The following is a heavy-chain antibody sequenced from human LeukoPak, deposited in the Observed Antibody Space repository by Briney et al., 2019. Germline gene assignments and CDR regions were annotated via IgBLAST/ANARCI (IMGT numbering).Heavy chain of an antibody. Sequence: WESLTLSCAASGYTFSSDAISCFLQPPPKEVQWFSASSYNGGSTYYAPSLKSRVTISIDTSKNTLSLQLNSLRAEDTAVYYCAKEFSAIYDWGQGTLVSV. CDR2: SSYNGGST. J-gene: IGHJ4*02. CDR3: AKEFSAIYD. D-gene: IGHD2-2*01. CDR1: GYTFSSDA. V-gene: IGHV3-23*01.